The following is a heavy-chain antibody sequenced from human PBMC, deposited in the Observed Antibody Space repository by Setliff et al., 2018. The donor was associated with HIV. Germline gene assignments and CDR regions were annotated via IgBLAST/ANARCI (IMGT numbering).Heavy chain of an antibody. D-gene: IGHD5-12*01. CDR1: GGTFSSYA. CDR2: INPNSGGT. Sequence: GASVKVSCKASGGTFSSYAISWVRQAPGQGLEWMGWINPNSGGTNYAQKFQGRVTMTRDTSASTAYMELSSLRSEDTAVYYCARDSRADIVATRDWFDPWGQGTLVTVSS. CDR3: ARDSRADIVATRDWFDP. V-gene: IGHV1-2*02. J-gene: IGHJ5*02.